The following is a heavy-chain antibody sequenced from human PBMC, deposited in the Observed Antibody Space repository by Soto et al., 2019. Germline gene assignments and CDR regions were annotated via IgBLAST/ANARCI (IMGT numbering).Heavy chain of an antibody. Sequence: ASVKVSCKASGYTFTGYYMHWVLQAPGQGLEWMGRINPNSGGTNYAQKFQGWVTMTRDTSISTAYMELSRLRSDDTAVYYCARTHCSSISCYVGSWDYWGQGTLVTVSS. J-gene: IGHJ4*02. CDR1: GYTFTGYY. CDR2: INPNSGGT. D-gene: IGHD2-2*01. V-gene: IGHV1-2*04. CDR3: ARTHCSSISCYVGSWDY.